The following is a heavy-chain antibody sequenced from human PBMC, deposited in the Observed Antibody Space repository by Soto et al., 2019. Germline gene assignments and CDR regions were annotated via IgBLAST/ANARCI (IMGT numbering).Heavy chain of an antibody. CDR1: GGSLSSTNW. J-gene: IGHJ5*02. CDR3: ARSYYDRSGYAVDP. Sequence: SETLSLTCAVSGGSLSSTNWWSLVRQPPGKRLEWIGEIYKGGSSNYNPSLRSRVTISVDTSKNQFSLKLSSVTAADTAVYYCARSYYDRSGYAVDPWGQGTLVTVSS. V-gene: IGHV4-4*02. D-gene: IGHD3-22*01. CDR2: IYKGGSS.